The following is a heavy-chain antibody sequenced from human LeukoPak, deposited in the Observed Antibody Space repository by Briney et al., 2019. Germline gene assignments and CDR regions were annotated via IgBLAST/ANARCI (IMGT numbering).Heavy chain of an antibody. CDR1: GGTISSYY. CDR3: AKWWYSSSSKKHIDV. V-gene: IGHV4-59*01. CDR2: IYYSGGT. Sequence: SETLSLTCTASGGTISSYYWSWIRQPPGKGLEWIGDIYYSGGTNYNPSLKSRVTISVDTSKNPFYLQLSSLTAADTAVYYCAKWWYSSSSKKHIDVWGKGTTVPV. D-gene: IGHD6-13*01. J-gene: IGHJ6*03.